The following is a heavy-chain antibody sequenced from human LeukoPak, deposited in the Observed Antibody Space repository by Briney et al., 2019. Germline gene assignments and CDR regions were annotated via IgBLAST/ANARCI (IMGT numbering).Heavy chain of an antibody. V-gene: IGHV1-46*01. Sequence: GASVKVSYKASGYTFTGYYIHWVRQAPGQGLEWMGMIYPRDGSTSYAQKFQGRVTVTRDTSTSTVHMELSGLRSEDTAVYYCARDQEGFDYWGQGTLVTVSS. CDR1: GYTFTGYY. CDR3: ARDQEGFDY. J-gene: IGHJ4*02. CDR2: IYPRDGST.